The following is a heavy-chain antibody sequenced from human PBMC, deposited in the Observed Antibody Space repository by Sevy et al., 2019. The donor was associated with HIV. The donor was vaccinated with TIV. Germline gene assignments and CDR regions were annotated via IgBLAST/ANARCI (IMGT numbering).Heavy chain of an antibody. J-gene: IGHJ5*02. D-gene: IGHD3-10*01. Sequence: ASVKVSCKASGGTFSSYAISWVRQAPGQGLEWMGGIIPIFGTANYAQKFQGRVTITADESTSTAYMELSSLRSEDTAVYYCARDHNPYYYGSGSYSWFDPWAREPWSPSPQ. V-gene: IGHV1-69*13. CDR3: ARDHNPYYYGSGSYSWFDP. CDR1: GGTFSSYA. CDR2: IIPIFGTA.